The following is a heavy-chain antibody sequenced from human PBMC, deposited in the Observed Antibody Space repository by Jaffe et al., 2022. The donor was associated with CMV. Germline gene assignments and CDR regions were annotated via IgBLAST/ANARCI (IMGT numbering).Heavy chain of an antibody. CDR3: ARSCGGDCYPLSDAFDI. CDR1: GFTFSSYE. V-gene: IGHV3-48*03. CDR2: ISSSGSTI. J-gene: IGHJ3*02. D-gene: IGHD2-21*02. Sequence: EVQLVESGGGLVQPGGSLRLSCAASGFTFSSYEMNWVRQAPGKGLEWVSYISSSGSTIYYADSVKGRFTISRDNAKNSLYLQMNSLRAEDTAVYYCARSCGGDCYPLSDAFDIWGQGTMVTVSS.